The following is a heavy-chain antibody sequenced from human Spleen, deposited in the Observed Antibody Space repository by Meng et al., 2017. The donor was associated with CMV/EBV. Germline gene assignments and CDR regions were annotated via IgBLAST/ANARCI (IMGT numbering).Heavy chain of an antibody. J-gene: IGHJ4*02. CDR2: IYYSGST. Sequence: SETLSLTCTVSGGSISSYYWSWIRQPPGKGLEWIGYIYYSGSTNYNPSLKSRVTISVDTSKNQFSLKLSSVTAADTAVYYCARAGGSTWYYFDNWGQGTPVTVSS. D-gene: IGHD6-13*01. V-gene: IGHV4-59*01. CDR1: GGSISSYY. CDR3: ARAGGSTWYYFDN.